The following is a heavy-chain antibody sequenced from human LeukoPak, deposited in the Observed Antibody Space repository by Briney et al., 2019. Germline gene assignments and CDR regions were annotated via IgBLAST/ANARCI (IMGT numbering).Heavy chain of an antibody. Sequence: PSQTLSLTCAVSGGSISSGGYSWSWIRQPPGKGLEWIGYIYHSGSTYYNPSLKSRVTISVDRSKNQFSLKLSSVTAADTAVYYCARGDPGGYCSGGSCYNWFDPWGQGTLVTVSS. CDR2: IYHSGST. D-gene: IGHD2-15*01. V-gene: IGHV4-30-2*01. CDR3: ARGDPGGYCSGGSCYNWFDP. CDR1: GGSISSGGYS. J-gene: IGHJ5*02.